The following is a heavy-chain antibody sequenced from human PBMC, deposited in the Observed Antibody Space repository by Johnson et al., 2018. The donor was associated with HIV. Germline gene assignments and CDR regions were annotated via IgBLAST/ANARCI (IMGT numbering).Heavy chain of an antibody. V-gene: IGHV3-30*02. CDR3: ATSTASDAFDI. CDR1: GFTFSYHG. CDR2: IRYDGSKT. D-gene: IGHD1-1*01. Sequence: QVQLVESGGGVVQPGESLRLSCRTFGFTFSYHGMHWVRQAPGKGLEWVAFIRYDGSKTYYGDSVKGRFTISRDNSKNTLYLQMNSLRAEDTAVYYCATSTASDAFDIWGQGTMVTVSS. J-gene: IGHJ3*02.